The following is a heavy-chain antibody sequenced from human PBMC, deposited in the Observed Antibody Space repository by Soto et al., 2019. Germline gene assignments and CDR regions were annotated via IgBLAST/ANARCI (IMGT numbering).Heavy chain of an antibody. CDR3: ARATMVRGVIISSSPSYYYYGMDV. V-gene: IGHV4-4*07. Sequence: SETLSLTCTVSGGSISSYYWSWIRQPAGKGLEWIGRIYTSGSTNYTPSLKSRVTMSVDTSKNQFSLKLSSVTAADTAVYYCARATMVRGVIISSSPSYYYYGMDVWGQGTTVTVSS. CDR2: IYTSGST. D-gene: IGHD3-10*01. CDR1: GGSISSYY. J-gene: IGHJ6*02.